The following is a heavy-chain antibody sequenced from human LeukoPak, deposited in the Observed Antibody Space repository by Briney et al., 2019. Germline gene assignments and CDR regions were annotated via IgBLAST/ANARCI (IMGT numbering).Heavy chain of an antibody. CDR3: ANAGFSSLRGLRQIDAFDI. V-gene: IGHV1-69*05. CDR2: IIPIFGTA. CDR1: GGTFSSYA. Sequence: SVKVSCKASGGTFSSYAISWVRQAPGQGLEWMGGIIPIFGTANYAQKFQGRVTITTDESTSTAYMELSSLRSEDTAVYYCANAGFSSLRGLRQIDAFDIWGQGTMVTVSS. J-gene: IGHJ3*02. D-gene: IGHD6-13*01.